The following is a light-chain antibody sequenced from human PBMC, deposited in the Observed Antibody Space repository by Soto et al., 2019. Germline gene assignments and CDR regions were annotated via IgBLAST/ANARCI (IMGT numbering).Light chain of an antibody. Sequence: DIVMTQSPATLSVSPGERATLSCRASQSVRSKLAWYQQKPGQAPRLLIYDASTRAPGVPARFSGSGSGTAFTLTISSLQSEDFALYSCKRYNHWPAFCQGTKVEIK. CDR3: KRYNHWPA. V-gene: IGKV3-15*01. CDR2: DAS. J-gene: IGKJ1*01. CDR1: QSVRSK.